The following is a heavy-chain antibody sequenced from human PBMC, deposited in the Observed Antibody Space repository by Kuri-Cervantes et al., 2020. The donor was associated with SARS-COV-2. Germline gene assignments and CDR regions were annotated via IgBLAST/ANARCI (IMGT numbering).Heavy chain of an antibody. D-gene: IGHD3-10*01. V-gene: IGHV3-33*01. CDR1: EFTFSSYA. CDR2: IWYDGSNK. CDR3: ARDRWTVAGGLDY. Sequence: GESLKISCAVSEFTFSSYAMHWVRQAPGKGLEWVAVIWYDGSNKYYADSVKGRFTISRDTSKNTLYLQVSSLRAEDTAVYYCARDRWTVAGGLDYWGQGTLVTVSS. J-gene: IGHJ4*02.